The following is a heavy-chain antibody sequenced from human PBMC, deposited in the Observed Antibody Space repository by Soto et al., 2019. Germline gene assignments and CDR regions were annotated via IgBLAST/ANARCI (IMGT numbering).Heavy chain of an antibody. V-gene: IGHV3-23*01. CDR2: ISGSGGST. Sequence: GGSLRLSCAASGFTFSSYAMSWVRQAPGKGLEWVSVISGSGGSTYYADSVKGRFTISRDNSKNTLYLQMNSLRAEDTAVYYCAKPPIKQMVITSGYFDLWGRGTLDTVSS. D-gene: IGHD3-22*01. CDR1: GFTFSSYA. CDR3: AKPPIKQMVITSGYFDL. J-gene: IGHJ2*01.